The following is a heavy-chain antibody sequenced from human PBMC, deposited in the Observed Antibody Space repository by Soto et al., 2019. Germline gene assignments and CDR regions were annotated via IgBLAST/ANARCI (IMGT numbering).Heavy chain of an antibody. CDR2: ISWKSGSM. CDR3: AKDIYDILTGYSRGDGLDL. V-gene: IGHV3-9*01. Sequence: VQLVESGGDLVQPGRSLRLACTASGFKFDDYAMHWVRQAPGKGLEWVSGISWKSGSMNYAVSVKGRFTISRDNAKNSLYLKMNSLRSEDTALYYCAKDIYDILTGYSRGDGLDLWGHGTMVTVSS. J-gene: IGHJ3*01. CDR1: GFKFDDYA. D-gene: IGHD3-9*01.